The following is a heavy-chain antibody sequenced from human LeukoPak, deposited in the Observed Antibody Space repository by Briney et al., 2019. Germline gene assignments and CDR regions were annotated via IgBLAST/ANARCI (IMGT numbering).Heavy chain of an antibody. Sequence: SETLSLTCTVSGGSISSYYWSWIRQPPGKGLEWIGYIYYSGSTNYNPSLKSRVTISVDTSKNQFSLKLSSVTAADTAVYYCARRWLQLTDDAFDIWGQGTMVTVSS. CDR2: IYYSGST. V-gene: IGHV4-59*01. D-gene: IGHD5-24*01. CDR1: GGSISSYY. J-gene: IGHJ3*02. CDR3: ARRWLQLTDDAFDI.